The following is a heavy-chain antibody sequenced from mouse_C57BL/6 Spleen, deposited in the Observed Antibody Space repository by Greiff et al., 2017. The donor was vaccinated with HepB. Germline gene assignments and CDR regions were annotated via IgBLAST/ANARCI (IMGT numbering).Heavy chain of an antibody. J-gene: IGHJ1*03. D-gene: IGHD2-1*01. V-gene: IGHV1-54*01. CDR2: INPGSGGT. CDR3: ARSDGNYLYFDV. CDR1: GYAFTNYL. Sequence: VKLQESGAELVRPGTSVKVSCKASGYAFTNYLIEWVKQRPGQGLEWIGVINPGSGGTNYNEKFKGKATLTADKSSSTAYMQLSSLTSEDSAVYFCARSDGNYLYFDVWGTGTTVTVSS.